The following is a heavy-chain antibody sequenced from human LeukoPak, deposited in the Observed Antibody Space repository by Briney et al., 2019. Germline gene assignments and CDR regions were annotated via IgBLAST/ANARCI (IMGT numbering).Heavy chain of an antibody. V-gene: IGHV4-59*01. D-gene: IGHD3-22*01. CDR3: ARVGYYDSSGYFDY. Sequence: SETLSLTCTVSGGSISSYYWSWIRQPPGKGLEWIGYIYYSGSTNYNPSLKSRVTISVDTSKNQFSLKLSSVTAADTAVYYCARVGYYDSSGYFDYWGQGTLVTVSS. J-gene: IGHJ4*02. CDR1: GGSISSYY. CDR2: IYYSGST.